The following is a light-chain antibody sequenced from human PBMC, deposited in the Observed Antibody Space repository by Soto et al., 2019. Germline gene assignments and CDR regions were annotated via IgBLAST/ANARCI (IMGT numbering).Light chain of an antibody. CDR3: SSYAGGVV. J-gene: IGLJ3*02. CDR2: EGS. Sequence: QSALTQPASVSGSPGQSLTLSCTRASSGVENYNLVSWYQHHPGKAPKLIIYEGSQRPSGVSDRFSGSKSGNTASLTISGLQAEDEADYYCSSYAGGVVFGGGTKLTVL. V-gene: IGLV2-23*01. CDR1: SSGVENYNL.